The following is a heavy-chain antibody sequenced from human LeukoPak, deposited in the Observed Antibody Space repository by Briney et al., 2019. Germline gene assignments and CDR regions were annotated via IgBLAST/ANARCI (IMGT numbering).Heavy chain of an antibody. J-gene: IGHJ4*02. CDR2: IYYTGST. D-gene: IGHD1-1*01. Sequence: PSETLSLTCTVSGGSIGDYYWNWIRQPPGKGLEWIGYIYYTGSTNYNPSLKSRVTISVDTSKNQFSLKLSSVTAADTAVYYCARLSPSGGTTGIIDFWGQGTLVTVSS. CDR1: GGSIGDYY. V-gene: IGHV4-59*08. CDR3: ARLSPSGGTTGIIDF.